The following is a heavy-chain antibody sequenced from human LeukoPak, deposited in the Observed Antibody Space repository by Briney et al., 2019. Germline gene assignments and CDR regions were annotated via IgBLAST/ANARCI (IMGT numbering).Heavy chain of an antibody. D-gene: IGHD2-15*01. CDR2: IYYSGST. V-gene: IGHV4-31*03. CDR1: GGSISSGGYY. Sequence: SQTLSLTCTVSGGSISSGGYYWSWLRPHPGKGLEWIGYIYYSGSTYYNPSLKSRVTISVDTSKNQFSLKLSSVTAADTAVYYCAIHVGYCSGGSCYSPLYYFDYWGQGTLVTVSS. J-gene: IGHJ4*02. CDR3: AIHVGYCSGGSCYSPLYYFDY.